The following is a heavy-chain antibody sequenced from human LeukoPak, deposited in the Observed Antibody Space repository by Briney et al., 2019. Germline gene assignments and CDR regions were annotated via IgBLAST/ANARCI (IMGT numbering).Heavy chain of an antibody. CDR1: GYSISSGYY. J-gene: IGHJ6*03. V-gene: IGHV4-38-2*02. CDR3: SRDWGVGGRPGYMDV. D-gene: IGHD6-6*01. CDR2: IYHSGST. Sequence: SDTLSLTCTVSGYSISSGYYWGWIRQPPGKGLEWIGSIYHSGSTDYNPSLKRRATISVDTSNNQFSLELSSVTAADTAVYFCSRDWGVGGRPGYMDVWGKGTTVTVSS.